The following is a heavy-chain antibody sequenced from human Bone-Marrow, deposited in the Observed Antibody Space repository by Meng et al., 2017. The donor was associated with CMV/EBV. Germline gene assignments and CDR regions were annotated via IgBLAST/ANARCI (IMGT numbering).Heavy chain of an antibody. J-gene: IGHJ4*02. CDR2: IYYSGST. V-gene: IGHV4-39*01. CDR1: GGSISSSSYY. D-gene: IGHD6-13*01. CDR3: ARLGEVAAAGDY. Sequence: SETLSLTCTVSGGSISSSSYYWGWIRQPPGKGLEWIGSIYYSGSTYYNPSLKSRVTISVDTSKNQFSLKLSSVAAADTAVYYCARLGEVAAAGDYCGQGTLVTVSS.